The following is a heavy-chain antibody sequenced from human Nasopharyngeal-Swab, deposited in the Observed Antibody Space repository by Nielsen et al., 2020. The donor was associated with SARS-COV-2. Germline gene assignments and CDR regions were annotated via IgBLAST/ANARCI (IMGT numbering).Heavy chain of an antibody. CDR2: VYYTGST. D-gene: IGHD6-19*01. Sequence: SETLSLTCTVSGGSMSGYYWTWIRQPPGKGLEWIGYVYYTGSTNYNPSLKSRVTISIDTSKNQFSLKLSSVTAADTAVYYCARAHSSGWYYFDYWGQGTLVTVSS. J-gene: IGHJ4*02. CDR1: GGSMSGYY. V-gene: IGHV4-59*01. CDR3: ARAHSSGWYYFDY.